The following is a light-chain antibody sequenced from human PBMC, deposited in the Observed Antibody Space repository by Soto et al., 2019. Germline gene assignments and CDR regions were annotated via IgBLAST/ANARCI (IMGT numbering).Light chain of an antibody. Sequence: IVITQSPATLSVSPGERATLSCRASQSVSSNLAWYQQTPGQAPRLLIYGASTRATGIPARFSGSGSGTEFTLTISGLQSEDFAVYYCQQYNDRPPITFGQGTRLEI. CDR2: GAS. CDR1: QSVSSN. CDR3: QQYNDRPPIT. V-gene: IGKV3-15*01. J-gene: IGKJ5*01.